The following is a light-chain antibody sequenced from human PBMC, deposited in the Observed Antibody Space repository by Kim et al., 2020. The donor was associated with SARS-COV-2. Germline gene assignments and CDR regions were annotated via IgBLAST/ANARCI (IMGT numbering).Light chain of an antibody. J-gene: IGLJ3*02. Sequence: QSVLTQPPSASGAPGQRVTISCSGTSSNIGINTVDWYQQLPGTAPKLLIYSNHQRPSGVPDRFSGSKSGTSASLAISGLQSEDEADYYCAAWDDTLNAWVFGGGTKLTVL. CDR1: SSNIGINT. CDR2: SNH. V-gene: IGLV1-44*01. CDR3: AAWDDTLNAWV.